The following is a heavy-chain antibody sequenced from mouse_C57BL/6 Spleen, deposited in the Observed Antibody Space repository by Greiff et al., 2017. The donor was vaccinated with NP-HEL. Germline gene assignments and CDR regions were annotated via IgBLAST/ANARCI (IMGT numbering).Heavy chain of an antibody. CDR2: ISDGGSYT. J-gene: IGHJ4*01. CDR1: GFTFSSYA. CDR3: ARDRAGLRRGDAMDY. D-gene: IGHD2-4*01. Sequence: EVQLVESGGGLVKPGGSLKLSCAASGFTFSSYAMSWVRQTPEKRLEWVATISDGGSYTYYPDNVKGRFTISRDNAKNNLYLQMSHLKAEDTAMYYCARDRAGLRRGDAMDYWGQGTSVTVSS. V-gene: IGHV5-4*01.